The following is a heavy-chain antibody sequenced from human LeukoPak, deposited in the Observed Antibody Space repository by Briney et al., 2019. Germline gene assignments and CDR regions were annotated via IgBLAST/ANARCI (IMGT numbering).Heavy chain of an antibody. D-gene: IGHD3-22*01. J-gene: IGHJ6*02. CDR1: GYTFTGYY. V-gene: IGHV1-2*02. CDR2: INPNSGGT. Sequence: ASVKVSCKASGYTFTGYYMHWVRQAPGQGLEWMGWINPNSGGTNYAQKFQGRVTMTRDTSISTAYMELSRLRSDDTAVYYCARDGPRTYYSHSSGGIYGMDVWGQGTTVTVSS. CDR3: ARDGPRTYYSHSSGGIYGMDV.